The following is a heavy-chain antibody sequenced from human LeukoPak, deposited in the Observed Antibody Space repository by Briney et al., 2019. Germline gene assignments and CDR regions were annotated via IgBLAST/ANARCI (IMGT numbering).Heavy chain of an antibody. D-gene: IGHD5-18*01. CDR1: GYSFTSYW. CDR2: IYSGDSYT. Sequence: GESLKISCKGSGYSFTSYWIGWVRQIPGKGLEWMGIIYSGDSYTIYSPSFRGPVTISADKSISTDYQQWSSLKDSDTAMYYWARRSVDTAMENDAFDIWGQGTMVTVSS. J-gene: IGHJ3*02. V-gene: IGHV5-51*01. CDR3: ARRSVDTAMENDAFDI.